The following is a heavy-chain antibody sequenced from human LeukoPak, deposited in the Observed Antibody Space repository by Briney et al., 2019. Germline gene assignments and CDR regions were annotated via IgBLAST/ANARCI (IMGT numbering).Heavy chain of an antibody. CDR2: ISSSSSYI. CDR1: GFTFSSYA. D-gene: IGHD3-10*01. V-gene: IGHV3-21*01. Sequence: GGSLRLSCAASGFTFSSYAMSWVRQAPGKGLEWVSSISSSSSYIYYADSVKGRFTISRDNAKNSLYLQMNSLRAEDTAVYYCARDQDGFDYGMDVWGQGTTVTVSS. J-gene: IGHJ6*02. CDR3: ARDQDGFDYGMDV.